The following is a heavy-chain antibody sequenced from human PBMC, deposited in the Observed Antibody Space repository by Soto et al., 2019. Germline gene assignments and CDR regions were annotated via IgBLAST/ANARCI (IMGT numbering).Heavy chain of an antibody. J-gene: IGHJ3*02. D-gene: IGHD6-13*01. CDR2: IYSSGSA. V-gene: IGHV4-59*01. CDR3: ARAGKTSSNDAFDI. CDR1: GASFTSYY. Sequence: ETLSLTCAVSGASFTSYYWSYIRQPPGKGLEWIGYIYSSGSANYNPSLKSRVTLSIDTSKNQISLTLNSVTAADTAVYFCARAGKTSSNDAFDIWGQGTMVTVSS.